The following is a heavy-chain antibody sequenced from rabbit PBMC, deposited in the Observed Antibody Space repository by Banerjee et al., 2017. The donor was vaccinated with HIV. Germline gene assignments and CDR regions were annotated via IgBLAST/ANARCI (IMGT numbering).Heavy chain of an antibody. CDR3: ARDRSYIYGYVGAAFNL. CDR1: GFSFSSSYY. J-gene: IGHJ4*01. D-gene: IGHD6-1*01. Sequence: QSLEESGGDLVKPGASLTLTCTASGFSFSSSYYMCWVRQAPGKGLEWIACIYAGSSGSTYYASWAKGRFTISITSSTTVTLQMTSLTAADTATYFCARDRSYIYGYVGAAFNLWGQGTLVTVS. V-gene: IGHV1S40*01. CDR2: IYAGSSGST.